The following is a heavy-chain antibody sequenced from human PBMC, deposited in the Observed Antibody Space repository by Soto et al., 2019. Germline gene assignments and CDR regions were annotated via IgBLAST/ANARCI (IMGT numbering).Heavy chain of an antibody. J-gene: IGHJ4*02. CDR3: ARARGGYYDY. CDR2: IYYSGST. V-gene: IGHV4-59*01. D-gene: IGHD3-22*01. CDR1: GASISSYY. Sequence: QVQLQESGPGLVKPSETLSLTCTVSGASISSYYWSWIWQPPGKGLEWIGYIYYSGSTNYNPSLKSRVTISVDTSKNQFSLKLSSVTAADTAVYYCARARGGYYDYWGQGTLVTVSS.